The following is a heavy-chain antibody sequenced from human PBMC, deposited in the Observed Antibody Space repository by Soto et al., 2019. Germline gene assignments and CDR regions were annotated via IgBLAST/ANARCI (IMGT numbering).Heavy chain of an antibody. CDR2: IYYSGST. V-gene: IGHV4-59*01. CDR1: GGSISSYY. CDR3: ARAPRLGSGHAPYYYYGMDV. Sequence: QVQLQESGPGLVKPSETLSLTCTVSGGSISSYYWSWIRQPPGKGLEWIGYIYYSGSTNYNPSLKSRVTISVDTSKNQFSLKLSSVTAADTAVYYCARAPRLGSGHAPYYYYGMDVWGQGTTVTVSS. D-gene: IGHD6-19*01. J-gene: IGHJ6*02.